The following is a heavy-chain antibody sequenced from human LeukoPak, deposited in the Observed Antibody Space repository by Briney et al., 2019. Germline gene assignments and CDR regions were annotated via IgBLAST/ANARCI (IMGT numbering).Heavy chain of an antibody. CDR3: ARVGYYYDSSGYFTFDY. Sequence: PGGSLRLSCAASGFTLSSYAMSWVRQAPGKGLEWVSSISSSSSYIYYADSVKGRFTISRDNAKNSLYLQMNSLRAEDTAVYYCARVGYYYDSSGYFTFDYWGQGTLVTVSS. CDR1: GFTLSSYA. D-gene: IGHD3-22*01. V-gene: IGHV3-21*01. J-gene: IGHJ4*02. CDR2: ISSSSSYI.